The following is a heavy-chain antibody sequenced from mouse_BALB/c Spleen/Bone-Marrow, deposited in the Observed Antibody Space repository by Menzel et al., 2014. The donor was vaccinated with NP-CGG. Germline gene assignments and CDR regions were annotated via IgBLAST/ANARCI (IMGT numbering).Heavy chain of an antibody. Sequence: EVQRVESGGGLVQPGGSLKLSCATSGFTFSDYYMYWVRQTPEKRLEWVAYISNGGGSTYHPDTVKGRFTISRDNAKNTLYLQMSRLKSEDTAMYYCARHLYGNYGAMDYWGQGTSVTVSS. CDR2: ISNGGGST. CDR1: GFTFSDYY. V-gene: IGHV5-12*02. D-gene: IGHD2-1*01. CDR3: ARHLYGNYGAMDY. J-gene: IGHJ4*01.